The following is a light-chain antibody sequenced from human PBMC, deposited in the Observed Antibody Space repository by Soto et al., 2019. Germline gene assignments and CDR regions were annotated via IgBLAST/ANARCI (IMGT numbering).Light chain of an antibody. V-gene: IGKV1-39*01. CDR3: QQSYSAPYT. CDR1: QSISTF. CDR2: VAS. Sequence: DIQLTQSPSSLSASIGDRVTITCRASQSISTFLNWYQQKPGKAPNLLIYVASNLQTGVPSRFSGSGSGTDFILTISSLQNEDVATYFCQQSYSAPYTFGQRNTLEIK. J-gene: IGKJ2*01.